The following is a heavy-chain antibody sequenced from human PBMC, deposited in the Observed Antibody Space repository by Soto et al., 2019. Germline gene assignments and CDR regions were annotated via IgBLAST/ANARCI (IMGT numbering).Heavy chain of an antibody. Sequence: PGGSLRLSCAASGFTFTKAWMNWVRQAPGKGLEWVAAISGRTGDTAYADSVRGRFTLSRDSSTYTMFLQMNSLRAEDTAVYYCGVQYDYWGQGTLVTVSS. CDR3: GVQYDY. V-gene: IGHV3-23*01. CDR2: ISGRTGDT. J-gene: IGHJ4*02. CDR1: GFTFTKAW.